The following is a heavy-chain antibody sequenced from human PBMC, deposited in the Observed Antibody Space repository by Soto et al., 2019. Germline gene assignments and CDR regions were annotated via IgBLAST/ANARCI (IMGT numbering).Heavy chain of an antibody. D-gene: IGHD3-22*01. CDR3: ARGYYYDSSGYYRENWFDP. CDR2: IYHSGST. Sequence: SETLSLTCAVSGGSISSGGYSWSWIRQPPGKGLEWIGYIYHSGSTYYNPSLKSRVTISVDRSKNQFSLKLSSVTAADTAVYYCARGYYYDSSGYYRENWFDPWGQGTLVTGLL. J-gene: IGHJ5*02. CDR1: GGSISSGGYS. V-gene: IGHV4-30-2*01.